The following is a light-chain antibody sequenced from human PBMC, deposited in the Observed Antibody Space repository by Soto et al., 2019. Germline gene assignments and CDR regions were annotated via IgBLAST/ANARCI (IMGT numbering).Light chain of an antibody. V-gene: IGKV3-20*01. CDR2: GAS. J-gene: IGKJ1*01. CDR3: QQYGSSPRT. CDR1: QSVSSSY. Sequence: DIVTTQAPATLSDSPGCRVIFSCRSGQSVSSSYLAWYQQKPGQAPRLLIFGASTRATGIPDRFRGSGSGTDFTLTISRLEPEDFAVYYCQQYGSSPRTFGQGTKVDI.